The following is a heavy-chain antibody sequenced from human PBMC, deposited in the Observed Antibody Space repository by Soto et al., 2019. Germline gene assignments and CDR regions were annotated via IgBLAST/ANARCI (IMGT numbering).Heavy chain of an antibody. CDR3: ARAIASLYDSSGYYLD. V-gene: IGHV4-59*01. CDR1: SGSISSYY. J-gene: IGHJ4*02. Sequence: PSETLSLTCTVSSGSISSYYWSWIRQPPGKGLEWIGYIYYSGSTNYNPSLKSRVTISVDTSKNQFSLKLSSVTAADTAVYYCARAIASLYDSSGYYLDWGQGTLVTVSS. CDR2: IYYSGST. D-gene: IGHD3-22*01.